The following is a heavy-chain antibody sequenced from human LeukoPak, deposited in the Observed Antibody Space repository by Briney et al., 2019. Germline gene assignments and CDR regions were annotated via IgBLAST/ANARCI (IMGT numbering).Heavy chain of an antibody. CDR1: GFTFTGYS. D-gene: IGHD3-16*01. J-gene: IGHJ4*02. V-gene: IGHV3-48*02. CDR2: ITITSDKI. Sequence: QPGGSLRLSCAASGFTFTGYSMNWFRQAPGKGLEWVSYITITSDKIYYADSVKGRFTISRDNARNSLYLQMNSLRDEDTAVYSCAREAYWGSSRKGFDSWGQGTLVIVSS. CDR3: AREAYWGSSRKGFDS.